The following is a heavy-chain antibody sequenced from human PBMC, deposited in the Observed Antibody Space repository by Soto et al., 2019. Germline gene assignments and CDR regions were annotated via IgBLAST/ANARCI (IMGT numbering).Heavy chain of an antibody. CDR3: ARGSSGGYCTNGVCYTGVYYYYGMDV. Sequence: ASVKVSCKASGGTFSSYAISWVRQVPGQGLEWMGGIIPILGIANYAQKFQGRVTITADKSTSTAYMELSSLRSEDTAVYYCARGSSGGYCTNGVCYTGVYYYYGMDVWGQGTTVTVSS. CDR2: IIPILGIA. D-gene: IGHD2-8*01. CDR1: GGTFSSYA. V-gene: IGHV1-69*10. J-gene: IGHJ6*02.